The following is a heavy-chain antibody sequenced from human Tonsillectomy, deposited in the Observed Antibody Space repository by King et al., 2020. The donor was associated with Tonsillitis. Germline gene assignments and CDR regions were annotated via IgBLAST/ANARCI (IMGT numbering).Heavy chain of an antibody. CDR3: ARGYCSSTSCYSLDTFDI. CDR2: IYYTGSP. V-gene: IGHV4-31*03. D-gene: IGHD2-2*02. Sequence: QLQESGPGLVKPSQTLSLSCTVSGGSISSGGYFWSWIRQPPGKGLEWIGYIYYTGSPYYNPSLKSRVTISVDTSKNLFSLKLSSVTAADTALYYWARGYCSSTSCYSLDTFDIWGQGTMVTVSS. J-gene: IGHJ3*02. CDR1: GGSISSGGYF.